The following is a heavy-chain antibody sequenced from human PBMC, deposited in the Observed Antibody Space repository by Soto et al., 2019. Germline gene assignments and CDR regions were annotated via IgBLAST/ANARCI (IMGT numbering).Heavy chain of an antibody. CDR1: GGSMRNVY. CDR2: IFHSGNA. J-gene: IGHJ4*01. V-gene: IGHV4-59*01. CDR3: ARAHAPTLPFDS. Sequence: SETLSLTCSVSGGSMRNVYWSWIRQPPGKGLEWIGFIFHSGNAKYSPSLQSRVTMSIDTSKDQFSLSLESVTAADTAVYFCARAHAPTLPFDSWGQGTLVTVSS. D-gene: IGHD2-15*01.